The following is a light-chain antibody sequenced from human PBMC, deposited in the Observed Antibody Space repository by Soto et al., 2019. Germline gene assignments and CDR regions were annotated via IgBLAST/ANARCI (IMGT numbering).Light chain of an antibody. V-gene: IGLV2-14*01. CDR2: DVS. J-gene: IGLJ1*01. CDR1: SSDVGGYNY. CDR3: SSYTSTSTA. Sequence: QSVLTQPASVSGSPGQSITISCTGTSSDVGGYNYVSWYQQHPGKAPKLMIYDVSNRPSGVSNRFSGSKSGNTASLTISGLQAEDEAYYYCSSYTSTSTAFGTGTKVTVL.